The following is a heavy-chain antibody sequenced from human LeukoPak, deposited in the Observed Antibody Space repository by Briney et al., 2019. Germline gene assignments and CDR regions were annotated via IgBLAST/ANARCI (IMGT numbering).Heavy chain of an antibody. V-gene: IGHV4-30-4*08. J-gene: IGHJ3*02. Sequence: SETLSLTCAVYGGSFCGYYWSWIRQPPGKGLEWIGYIYYSGSTYYNPSLKSRVTISVDTSKNQFSLKLSSVTAADTAVYYCAREKGVVPAAGDAFDIWGQWTMVTVSS. CDR2: IYYSGST. CDR1: GGSFCGYY. CDR3: AREKGVVPAAGDAFDI. D-gene: IGHD2-2*01.